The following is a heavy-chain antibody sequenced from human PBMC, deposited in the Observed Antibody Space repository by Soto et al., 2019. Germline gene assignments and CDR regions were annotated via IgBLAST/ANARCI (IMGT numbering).Heavy chain of an antibody. CDR2: IYYSGST. J-gene: IGHJ4*02. Sequence: SETQSLTCTVSGGSISSYYWSWIRQPPGKGLEWIGYIYYSGSTNYNPSLKSRVTISVDTSKNQFSLKLSSVTAADTAVYYCARGAYDYVWGSYRRYYFDYWGQGTLVTSPQ. CDR3: ARGAYDYVWGSYRRYYFDY. CDR1: GGSISSYY. V-gene: IGHV4-59*01. D-gene: IGHD3-16*02.